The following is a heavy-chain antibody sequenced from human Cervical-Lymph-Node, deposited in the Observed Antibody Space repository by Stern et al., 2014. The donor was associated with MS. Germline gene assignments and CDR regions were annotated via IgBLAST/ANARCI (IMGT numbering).Heavy chain of an antibody. CDR2: IIYSGSS. Sequence: QMQLVESGPGLVKPSQTLSLTCTVSGGSITRGGDYWSWVRQRPGKGLEWVGYIIYSGSSYYNPSLKSRVTISVDTSKNQFSLRLTSVTAADTAVYYCARFSLFGEYYFDSWGQGTLVTVSS. CDR3: ARFSLFGEYYFDS. J-gene: IGHJ4*02. CDR1: GGSITRGGDY. V-gene: IGHV4-31*02. D-gene: IGHD3-10*01.